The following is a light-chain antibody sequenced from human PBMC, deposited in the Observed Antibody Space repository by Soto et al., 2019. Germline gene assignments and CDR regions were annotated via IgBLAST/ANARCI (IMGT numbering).Light chain of an antibody. Sequence: EIVLTQSPGTLSLSPGERATLSCRASQSVSSSFLAWYQQKPGQAPRLLIYGASSRATGIPDRFSGSGSGTDFTLTISSLEPEDSAVYYCQQRKHWPPLTFGQGTRLE. CDR3: QQRKHWPPLT. V-gene: IGKV3D-20*02. J-gene: IGKJ5*01. CDR2: GAS. CDR1: QSVSSSF.